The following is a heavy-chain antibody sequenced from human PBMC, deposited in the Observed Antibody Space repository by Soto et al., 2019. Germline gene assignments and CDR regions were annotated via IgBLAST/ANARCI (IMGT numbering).Heavy chain of an antibody. J-gene: IGHJ4*02. CDR1: GFTFSSYS. CDR3: ARAGGYSSGWYVVY. CDR2: ISSSSSYI. V-gene: IGHV3-21*01. Sequence: GGSQRLSCAASGFTFSSYSRNWVRQAPGKGLEWVSSISSSSSYIYYADSVKGRFTISRDNAKNSLYLQMNSLRAEDTAVYYCARAGGYSSGWYVVYWGQGTLVTVSS. D-gene: IGHD6-19*01.